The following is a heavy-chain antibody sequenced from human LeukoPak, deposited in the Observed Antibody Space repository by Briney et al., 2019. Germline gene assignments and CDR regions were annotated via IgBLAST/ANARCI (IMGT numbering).Heavy chain of an antibody. CDR1: GFTFDDYG. Sequence: GGSLRLSCAVSGFTFDDYGMSWVRQAPGKGLEWVSGINWNGGSTGYADSVKGRFTISRDNAKNSLYLQMNSLRAEDTALYHCARDFPYCSGGSCPSGYWGQGTLVTVSS. D-gene: IGHD2-15*01. CDR2: INWNGGST. CDR3: ARDFPYCSGGSCPSGY. V-gene: IGHV3-20*01. J-gene: IGHJ4*02.